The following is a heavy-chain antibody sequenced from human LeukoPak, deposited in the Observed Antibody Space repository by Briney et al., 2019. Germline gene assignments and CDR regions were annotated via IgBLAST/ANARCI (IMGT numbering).Heavy chain of an antibody. V-gene: IGHV3-21*01. CDR1: GFTFSRYN. CDR3: ARDGIMEY. CDR2: ITSSSIYK. J-gene: IGHJ4*02. Sequence: PGGSLRLSCATSGFTFSRYNMNLVRQAPGKGLEWVSSITSSSIYKYYADSMKGRFTISRDNAKNSLYLQMDSLRAEDTAVYYCARDGIMEYWGQGTLVAVSS. D-gene: IGHD3-16*01.